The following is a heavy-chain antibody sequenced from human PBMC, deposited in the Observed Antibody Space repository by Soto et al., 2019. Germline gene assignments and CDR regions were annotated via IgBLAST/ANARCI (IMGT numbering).Heavy chain of an antibody. V-gene: IGHV4-34*01. CDR3: ARGDGGSYSSSSSAFDI. CDR1: GGSFSGYY. Sequence: SETLSLTCAVYGGSFSGYYWSWIRQPPGKGLEWIGEINHSGSTNYNPSLKSRVTISVDTSKNQFSLKLSSVTAADTAVYYCARGDGGSYSSSSSAFDIWGQGTMVTVSS. D-gene: IGHD6-6*01. CDR2: INHSGST. J-gene: IGHJ3*02.